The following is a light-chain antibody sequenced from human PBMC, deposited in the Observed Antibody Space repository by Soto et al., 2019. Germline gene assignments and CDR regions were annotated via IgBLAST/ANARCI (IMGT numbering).Light chain of an antibody. CDR1: QTVSSN. V-gene: IGKV3-15*01. CDR3: QQYYSWPRT. Sequence: EIVMTQSPATLSVSPGERATLSCRASQTVSSNLVWYQQKPGQAPRVLIYGASIRATGIPARFSGSGSGTEFTLTISSLQSEDFADYHCQQYYSWPRTFGQGTKVEI. J-gene: IGKJ1*01. CDR2: GAS.